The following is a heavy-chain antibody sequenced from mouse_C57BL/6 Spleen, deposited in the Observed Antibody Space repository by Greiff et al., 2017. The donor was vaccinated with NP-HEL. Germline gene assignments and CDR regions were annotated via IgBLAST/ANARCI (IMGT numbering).Heavy chain of an antibody. CDR2: IRNKATGYTT. J-gene: IGHJ2*01. D-gene: IGHD1-1*01. V-gene: IGHV7-3*01. CDR3: ARYYYGSSFFDY. Sequence: EVMLVESGGGLVQPGGSLSLSCAASGFTFTDYYMSWVRQPPGKALEWLGFIRNKATGYTTEYSASVKGRFTISRDNSQSILYLQMNALRAEDSATYYCARYYYGSSFFDYWGQGTTLTVSA. CDR1: GFTFTDYY.